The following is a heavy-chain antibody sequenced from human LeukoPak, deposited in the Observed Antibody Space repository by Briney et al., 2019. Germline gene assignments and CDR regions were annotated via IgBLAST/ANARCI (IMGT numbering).Heavy chain of an antibody. V-gene: IGHV3-20*04. D-gene: IGHD3-10*01. CDR1: GFTFDDYG. CDR3: ARLEWFGELPGFDY. CDR2: INWNGGST. Sequence: PGGSLRLSCAASGFTFDDYGMGWVRQAPGKGLEWVSGINWNGGSTGYADSVKGRFTISRDNSKNTLYLQMNSLRAEDTAVYYCARLEWFGELPGFDYWGQGTLVTVSS. J-gene: IGHJ4*02.